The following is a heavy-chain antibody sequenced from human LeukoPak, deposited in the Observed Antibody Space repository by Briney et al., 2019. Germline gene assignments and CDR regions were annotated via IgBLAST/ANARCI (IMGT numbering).Heavy chain of an antibody. J-gene: IGHJ4*02. CDR3: ARVDQYYYDSSGYYVTRGGQNLDY. Sequence: GGSLRLSCAASGFTFSSYWMDWVRQAPGKGLVWVSRINSDGSSTSYADSVKGRFTISRDNAKNTLYLQMNSLRAEDTAVYYCARVDQYYYDSSGYYVTRGGQNLDYWGQGTLVTVSS. CDR1: GFTFSSYW. D-gene: IGHD3-22*01. V-gene: IGHV3-74*01. CDR2: INSDGSST.